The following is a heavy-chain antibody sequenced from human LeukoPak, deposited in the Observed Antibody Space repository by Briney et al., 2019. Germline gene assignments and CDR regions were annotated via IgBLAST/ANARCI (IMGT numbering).Heavy chain of an antibody. CDR1: GYSISSGYY. D-gene: IGHD4-17*01. CDR2: IYHSGST. J-gene: IGHJ4*02. V-gene: IGHV4-38-2*02. Sequence: SETLSLTCTVSGYSISSGYYWGWIRQPPGKGLEWIGSIYHSGSTYYNPSLKSRVTISVDTSKNQFSLKLSSVTAADTAVYYCARDHDYGDYYGGVYWGQGTLVTVSS. CDR3: ARDHDYGDYYGGVY.